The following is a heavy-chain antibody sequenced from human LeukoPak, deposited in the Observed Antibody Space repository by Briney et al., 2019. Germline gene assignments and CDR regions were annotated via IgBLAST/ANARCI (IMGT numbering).Heavy chain of an antibody. CDR3: ARERVAEAGTVFDY. CDR2: IYYSGST. J-gene: IGHJ4*02. Sequence: WETLSLTCTVSGGSISSYYWSWIRQPPGKGLEWIGYIYYSGSTNYNPSLKSRVTISVDTSKNQFSLKLSSVTAADTAVYYCARERVAEAGTVFDYWGQGTLVTVSS. D-gene: IGHD6-13*01. CDR1: GGSISSYY. V-gene: IGHV4-59*01.